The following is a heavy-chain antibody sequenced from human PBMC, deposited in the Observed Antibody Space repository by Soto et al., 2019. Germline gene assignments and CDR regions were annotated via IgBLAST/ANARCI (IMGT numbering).Heavy chain of an antibody. Sequence: EVQLLESGGGLVQPGGSLRLSCAASGFTFSSNAMTWVGQAPGKGLEWVSSINGTEGNTYYADSVKGRFTISRDNSKNTLYLQMNSLRAEDTAVYYCARYWGGSGTYHVYYYYYYMDVWGTGTTVTVSS. D-gene: IGHD3-10*01. CDR1: GFTFSSNA. CDR2: INGTEGNT. V-gene: IGHV3-23*01. CDR3: ARYWGGSGTYHVYYYYYYMDV. J-gene: IGHJ6*03.